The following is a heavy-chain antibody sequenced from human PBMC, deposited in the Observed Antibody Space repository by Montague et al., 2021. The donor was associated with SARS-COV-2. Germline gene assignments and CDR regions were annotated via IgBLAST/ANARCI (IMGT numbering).Heavy chain of an antibody. CDR3: ARGVRGSGTRSL. J-gene: IGHJ4*02. CDR2: IDGGGTTI. Sequence: SLRLSCAASGFTFRNYEMNWVRQSPGKGLEWVSYIDGGGTTIYYADSVKGRFTISRDNAKNSLFLQMNSLRVEDTAVYYCARGVRGSGTRSLWGQGTLVTVSS. V-gene: IGHV3-48*03. CDR1: GFTFRNYE. D-gene: IGHD2-2*01.